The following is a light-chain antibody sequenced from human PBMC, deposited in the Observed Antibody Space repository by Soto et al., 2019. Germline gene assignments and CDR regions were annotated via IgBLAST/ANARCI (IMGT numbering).Light chain of an antibody. J-gene: IGKJ2*01. V-gene: IGKV3-20*01. CDR1: ESVSSSD. CDR3: QQYDSSPYT. Sequence: IVLMQSPGTLSLSPGERATLSCRASESVSSSDLAWYQQKPGQAPRLLIYGASSRATGIPDRFSGSGSGTDFTLTISRLEPEDFAVYYCQQYDSSPYTFGQGTKLEIK. CDR2: GAS.